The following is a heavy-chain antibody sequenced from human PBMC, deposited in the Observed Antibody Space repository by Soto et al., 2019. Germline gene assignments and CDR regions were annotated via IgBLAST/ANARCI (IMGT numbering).Heavy chain of an antibody. D-gene: IGHD2-15*01. CDR3: ARVADCSGGRCYFSVDY. Sequence: QVQLQESGPGLVKPSQTLSLTCTVSGGSISSGDYYWSWIRQPPGKGLEWIGYIYYSGSTYYNPALKIRVTTSVDTSKHQFSLKLSSVTAADTAVYYCARVADCSGGRCYFSVDYWGQGTLVTVSS. V-gene: IGHV4-30-4*01. CDR1: GGSISSGDYY. J-gene: IGHJ4*02. CDR2: IYYSGST.